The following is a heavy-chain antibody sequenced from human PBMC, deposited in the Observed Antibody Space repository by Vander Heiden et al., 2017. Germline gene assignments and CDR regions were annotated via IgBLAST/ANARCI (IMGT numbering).Heavy chain of an antibody. CDR3: ATERATIAAP. CDR1: GSSFSIYE. V-gene: IGHV3-48*03. Sequence: EVQLLESGGGLVQPGGSLRLSCSASGSSFSIYERNWVRQAPGKGLEWISYISSGGSTVYYADSVKGRFTISRDNAKNSLFLQMNSLRAEDTAVYYCATERATIAAPWGQGTLVTVSS. CDR2: ISSGGSTV. D-gene: IGHD6-13*01. J-gene: IGHJ5*02.